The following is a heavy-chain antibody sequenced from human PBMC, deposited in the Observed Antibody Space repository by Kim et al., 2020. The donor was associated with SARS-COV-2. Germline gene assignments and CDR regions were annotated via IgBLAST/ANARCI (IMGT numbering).Heavy chain of an antibody. Sequence: TYAASEHGSSTVSTDNAKNTLYLQMTSLSAEDTAVYYCARDPYGSNSIDYWGQGTLVTVSS. V-gene: IGHV3-74*01. CDR3: ARDPYGSNSIDY. D-gene: IGHD4-17*01. J-gene: IGHJ4*02.